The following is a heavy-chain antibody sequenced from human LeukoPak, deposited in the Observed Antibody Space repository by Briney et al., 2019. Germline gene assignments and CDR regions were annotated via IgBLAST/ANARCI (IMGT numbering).Heavy chain of an antibody. Sequence: GGSLRLSCAASGFTVSSNYMSWVRQAPGKGLEWVSVIYSGGTTYYAVSVTGRFTISRDKPKNTLDLQMNSLRPEDTAVYYCARDHIADTYYGSGRRIYYYYGMDVWGQGTTVTVSS. CDR3: ARDHIADTYYGSGRRIYYYYGMDV. D-gene: IGHD3-10*01. J-gene: IGHJ6*02. CDR1: GFTVSSNY. CDR2: IYSGGTT. V-gene: IGHV3-53*01.